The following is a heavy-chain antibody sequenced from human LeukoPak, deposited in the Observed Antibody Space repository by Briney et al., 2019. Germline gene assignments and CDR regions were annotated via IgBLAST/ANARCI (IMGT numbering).Heavy chain of an antibody. CDR3: ARLVDSSGWYYFDY. D-gene: IGHD6-19*01. CDR1: GGSISSGGYY. J-gene: IGHJ4*02. Sequence: SQTLSLTCTVSGGSISSGGYYWSWIRQHPGKGLEWIGYIYYSGSTYYNPSLKSRVTISVDTSKNQFSLKLSSVTAADTAVYYCARLVDSSGWYYFDYWGQGTLVTVSS. CDR2: IYYSGST. V-gene: IGHV4-31*03.